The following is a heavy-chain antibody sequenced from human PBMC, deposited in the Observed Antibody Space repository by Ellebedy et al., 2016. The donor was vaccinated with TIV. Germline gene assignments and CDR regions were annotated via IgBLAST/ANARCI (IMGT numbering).Heavy chain of an antibody. Sequence: GGSLRLXXAASGFTFSSYSMNWVRQAPGKGLEWVSSISSSSSYIYYADSVKGRFTISRDNAKNSLYLQMNSLRAEDTAVYYCSTVAESSYWGQGTLVTVSS. V-gene: IGHV3-21*01. J-gene: IGHJ4*02. CDR3: STVAESSY. CDR1: GFTFSSYS. CDR2: ISSSSSYI.